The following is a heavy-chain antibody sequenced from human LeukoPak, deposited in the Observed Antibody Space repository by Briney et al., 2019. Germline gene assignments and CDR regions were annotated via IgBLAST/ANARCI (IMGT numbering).Heavy chain of an antibody. Sequence: GGSLKLSCAASGFTFSSYEMNWVRQAPGKGLEWISYISSTGITIYYADSVKGRFTISKDNAKNSLYLQMNSLRDEDTAIYYCARNLQSRTQGYYFDYWGQGILVTVSS. CDR1: GFTFSSYE. CDR3: ARNLQSRTQGYYFDY. J-gene: IGHJ4*02. V-gene: IGHV3-48*03. CDR2: ISSTGITI. D-gene: IGHD2-2*01.